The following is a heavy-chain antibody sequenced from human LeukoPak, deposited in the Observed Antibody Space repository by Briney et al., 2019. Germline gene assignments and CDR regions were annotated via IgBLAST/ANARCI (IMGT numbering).Heavy chain of an antibody. CDR1: GGSVSGYC. V-gene: IGHV4-34*01. D-gene: IGHD6-13*01. CDR2: INHSGST. Sequence: PSETLSLTCTVSGGSVSGYCWSWIRQPPGKGLEWIGEINHSGSTNYNPSLKSRVTISVDTSKNQFSLKLSSVTAADTAVYYCARGRIAAAGSVKDAFDIWGQGTMVTVSS. CDR3: ARGRIAAAGSVKDAFDI. J-gene: IGHJ3*02.